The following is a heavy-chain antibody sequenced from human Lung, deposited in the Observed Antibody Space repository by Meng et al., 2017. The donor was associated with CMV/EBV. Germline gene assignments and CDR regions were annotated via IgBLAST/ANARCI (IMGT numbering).Heavy chain of an antibody. CDR2: INWNGGST. CDR3: ARIYDFWSGSKGSAFDI. Sequence: GGSLRLXCAASGFTFDDYGMSWVRQAPGKGLEWVSGINWNGGSTGYADSVKGRFTISRDNAKNSLYLQMNSLRAEDTALYYCARIYDFWSGSKGSAFDIWGQGXMVTVSS. D-gene: IGHD3-3*01. J-gene: IGHJ3*02. CDR1: GFTFDDYG. V-gene: IGHV3-20*04.